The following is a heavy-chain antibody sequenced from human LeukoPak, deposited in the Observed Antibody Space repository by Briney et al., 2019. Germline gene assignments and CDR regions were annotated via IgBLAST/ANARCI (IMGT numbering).Heavy chain of an antibody. J-gene: IGHJ2*01. Sequence: PSETLSLTCTVSGGSISSSGYNWGWIRQPPGKGLEWIGSVDYSGNTYYNPSLRSRGTISVDTSENQFSLKLSSVTAADTAVYYCARDLYDVYWYFDLWGRGTLVTVSS. D-gene: IGHD1-1*01. CDR2: VDYSGNT. V-gene: IGHV4-39*07. CDR1: GGSISSSGYN. CDR3: ARDLYDVYWYFDL.